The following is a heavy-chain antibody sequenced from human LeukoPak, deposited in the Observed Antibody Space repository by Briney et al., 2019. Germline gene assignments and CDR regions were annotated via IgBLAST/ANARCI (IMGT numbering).Heavy chain of an antibody. J-gene: IGHJ6*03. V-gene: IGHV4-39*07. Sequence: PSETLSLTCTVSGGSISSSGYYWGWILQPPGKGLECIGSIYYSGSTYYNPSLKSRVTISVDTSKHQFSLKLSSVTAADTAVYYCARVPRSYYYYYYMDVWGKGTTVTVSS. CDR1: GGSISSSGYY. CDR2: IYYSGST. CDR3: ARVPRSYYYYYYMDV.